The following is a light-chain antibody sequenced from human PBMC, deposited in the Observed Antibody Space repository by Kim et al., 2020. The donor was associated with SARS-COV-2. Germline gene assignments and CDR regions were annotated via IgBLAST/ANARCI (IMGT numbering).Light chain of an antibody. Sequence: TVTISCTRSSGRVASNYVPWYQQRPGSAPTTVIYEDNQRPSGVPDRFSGSIDSSSNSASLTISGLKTEDEADYYCQSYDSSNHVVFGGGTQLTVL. CDR3: QSYDSSNHVV. V-gene: IGLV6-57*03. CDR2: EDN. CDR1: SGRVASNY. J-gene: IGLJ2*01.